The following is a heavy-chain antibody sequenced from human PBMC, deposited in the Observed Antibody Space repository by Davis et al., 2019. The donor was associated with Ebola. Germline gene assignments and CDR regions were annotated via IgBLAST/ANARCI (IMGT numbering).Heavy chain of an antibody. Sequence: SETLSLTCTASGGSINNYFWSWIRQPPGKGLEWIGYIYYSGSTNHNPSLKSRVTISIDASKNLFSLKLSSVTAADTAVYYCARVRHAYGLDVWGQGTTVTVSS. CDR1: GGSINNYF. V-gene: IGHV4-59*01. CDR3: ARVRHAYGLDV. J-gene: IGHJ6*02. CDR2: IYYSGST. D-gene: IGHD3-10*01.